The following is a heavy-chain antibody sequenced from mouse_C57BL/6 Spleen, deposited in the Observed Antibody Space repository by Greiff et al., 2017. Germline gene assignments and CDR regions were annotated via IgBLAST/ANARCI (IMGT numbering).Heavy chain of an antibody. CDR3: ARGDYGRSRRGSCDY. Sequence: QVQLQQPGAELVKPGASVTLSCKASGYTFPSSWMHWVKQRPGRGLEWIGRIDPNSGGTKYNEKFKSKATLAVDKPSRTAYMQLSSLTSEDSAVYYCARGDYGRSRRGSCDYWGQGTTLTVSS. V-gene: IGHV1-72*01. CDR1: GYTFPSSW. J-gene: IGHJ2*01. CDR2: IDPNSGGT. D-gene: IGHD1-1*01.